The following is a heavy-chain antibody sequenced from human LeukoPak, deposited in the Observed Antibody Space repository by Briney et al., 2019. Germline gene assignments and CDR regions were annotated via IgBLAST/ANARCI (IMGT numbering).Heavy chain of an antibody. Sequence: SVNVSFTASGGTFSIYAISWVRQAPGQGREWMGGIIPIFGTANYAQKFQGRVTMTRDMSTSTVYMELSSLRSEDTAVYYCARYISSGYDRNFDYWGQGTLVTVSS. CDR1: GGTFSIYA. CDR3: ARYISSGYDRNFDY. J-gene: IGHJ4*02. D-gene: IGHD5-12*01. V-gene: IGHV1-69*05. CDR2: IIPIFGTA.